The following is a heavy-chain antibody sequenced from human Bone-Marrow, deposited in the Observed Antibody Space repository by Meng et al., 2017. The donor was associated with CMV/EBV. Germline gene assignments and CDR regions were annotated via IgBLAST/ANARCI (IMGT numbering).Heavy chain of an antibody. CDR2: ISSSSSTI. CDR1: GFTFSSYS. CDR3: AGAFHPNYDILTGYYSLGDY. J-gene: IGHJ4*02. V-gene: IGHV3-48*04. D-gene: IGHD3-9*01. Sequence: GESLKISCAASGFTFSSYSMNWVRQAPGKGLEWVSYISSSSSTIYYADSVKGQFTISRDNAKNSLYLQMNSLRAEDTAVYYCAGAFHPNYDILTGYYSLGDYWGQGTLVTVSS.